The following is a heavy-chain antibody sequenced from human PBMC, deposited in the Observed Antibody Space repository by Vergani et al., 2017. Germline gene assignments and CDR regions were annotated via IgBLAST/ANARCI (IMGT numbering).Heavy chain of an antibody. CDR3: AREYCSGGSCYSNNWFDP. Sequence: QVQLQESGPGLVKPSQTLSLTCTVSGGSISSYYWGWIRQPPGKGLEWIGSIYYSGSTYYNPSLKSRVTISVDTSKNQFSLKLSSVTAADTAVYYCAREYCSGGSCYSNNWFDPWGQGTLVTVSS. CDR1: GGSISSYY. CDR2: IYYSGST. J-gene: IGHJ5*02. V-gene: IGHV4-39*01. D-gene: IGHD2-15*01.